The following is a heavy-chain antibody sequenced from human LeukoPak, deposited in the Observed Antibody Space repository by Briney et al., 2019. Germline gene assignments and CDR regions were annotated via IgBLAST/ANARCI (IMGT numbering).Heavy chain of an antibody. CDR1: GFSFSSNG. J-gene: IGHJ4*02. V-gene: IGHV3-23*01. D-gene: IGHD3-16*02. CDR2: ISGRGDDT. CDR3: ARLQAITFGGVIVSSTGFDY. Sequence: GGSLRLSCVASGFSFSSNGMTWVRQAPGKGLEWVSTISGRGDDTYYADSVKGRFTISRDNSKNTLYLQMNSLRAEDTAVYYCARLQAITFGGVIVSSTGFDYWGQGTLVTVSS.